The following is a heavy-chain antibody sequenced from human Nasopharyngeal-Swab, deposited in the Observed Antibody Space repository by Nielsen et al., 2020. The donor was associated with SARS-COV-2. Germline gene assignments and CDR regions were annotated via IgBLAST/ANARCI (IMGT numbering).Heavy chain of an antibody. V-gene: IGHV3-23*01. CDR1: GFTFSSYA. J-gene: IGHJ4*02. CDR3: AKVGFRSITGTSPLEY. D-gene: IGHD1-20*01. CDR2: ISGSGGST. Sequence: GESLKISCAASGFTFSSYAMSWVRQAPGKGLEWVSAISGSGGSTYYADSVKGRFTISRGNSKNTLYLQMNSLGAEDTAVYYCAKVGFRSITGTSPLEYWGQGTLVTVSS.